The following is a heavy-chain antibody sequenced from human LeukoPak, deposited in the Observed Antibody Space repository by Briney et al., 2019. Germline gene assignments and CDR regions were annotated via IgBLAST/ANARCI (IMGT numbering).Heavy chain of an antibody. D-gene: IGHD6-19*01. J-gene: IGHJ5*02. Sequence: GGSLRLSCAASGFTFSNYAMSWVRQAPGKGLEWVSAISGSGGSTYYADSVKGRFTISRDNSKNTLYLQMNSLRAEDTAVYYCAREQWLATYNWFDPWGQGTLVTVS. CDR2: ISGSGGST. V-gene: IGHV3-23*01. CDR1: GFTFSNYA. CDR3: AREQWLATYNWFDP.